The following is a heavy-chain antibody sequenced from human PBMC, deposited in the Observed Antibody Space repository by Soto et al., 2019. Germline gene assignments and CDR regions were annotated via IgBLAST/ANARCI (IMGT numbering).Heavy chain of an antibody. Sequence: GGSLRLSCAASGFTFSSYGMHWVRQAPGKGLEWVAVIWYDGSNKYYADSVKGRFTISRDNSKNTLYLQMNSLRAEDTAVYYCARAIRLMEWLVVKDYYYGMDVWGQGTTVTVSS. CDR3: ARAIRLMEWLVVKDYYYGMDV. J-gene: IGHJ6*02. V-gene: IGHV3-33*01. CDR2: IWYDGSNK. CDR1: GFTFSSYG. D-gene: IGHD6-19*01.